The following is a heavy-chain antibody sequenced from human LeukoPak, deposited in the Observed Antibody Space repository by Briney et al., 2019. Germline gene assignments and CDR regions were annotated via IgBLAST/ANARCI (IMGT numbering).Heavy chain of an antibody. CDR1: GFTFSNSA. CDR2: ISTNGDRT. V-gene: IGHV3-64*02. J-gene: IGHJ4*02. CDR3: ARGVAISSTGWYDTFDY. D-gene: IGHD6-19*01. Sequence: GGSLRLSCAASGFTFSNSAMYWVRQAPGKGLEFVSVISTNGDRTYYADSVKGRFTISRDNSKNTLYLQMGSLRADDMAVYYGARGVAISSTGWYDTFDYWEQGGLVTVSS.